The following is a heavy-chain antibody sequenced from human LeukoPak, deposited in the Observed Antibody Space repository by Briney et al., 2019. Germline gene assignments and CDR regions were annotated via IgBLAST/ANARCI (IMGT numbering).Heavy chain of an antibody. Sequence: GGSLRLSCAASGFTFSSYAMHWVRQAPGKGLEWVAVISYDGSNKYYADSVKGRFTISRDNSKNTLYLQMNSLRAEDTAVNYCAREVNGDYGGGLDYWGQGTLVTVSS. J-gene: IGHJ4*02. D-gene: IGHD4-17*01. CDR3: AREVNGDYGGGLDY. CDR2: ISYDGSNK. CDR1: GFTFSSYA. V-gene: IGHV3-30-3*01.